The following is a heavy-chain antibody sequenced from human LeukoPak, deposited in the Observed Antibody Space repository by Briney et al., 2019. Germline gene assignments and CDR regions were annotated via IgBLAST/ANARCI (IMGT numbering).Heavy chain of an antibody. D-gene: IGHD3-22*01. CDR3: AKASYDSSGYYYFDY. Sequence: QPGGSLRLSCAASGFTVSSTYMNWDRQAPGKGLEWVSVIYSGGTTYYADSVKGRFTISRDNSKNTLYLQMNSLRAEDTAVYYCAKASYDSSGYYYFDYWGQGTLVTVSS. CDR2: IYSGGTT. CDR1: GFTVSSTY. V-gene: IGHV3-53*01. J-gene: IGHJ4*02.